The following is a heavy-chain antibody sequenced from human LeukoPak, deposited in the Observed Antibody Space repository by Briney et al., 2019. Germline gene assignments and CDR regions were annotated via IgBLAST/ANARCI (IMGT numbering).Heavy chain of an antibody. J-gene: IGHJ4*02. V-gene: IGHV1-69*13. D-gene: IGHD5-24*01. Sequence: ASVKVSCKASGGSFSSYAICWVRQAPGQWLEWMGGIIPIFGTANYAQKFQGRVTITADESTSTAYMELSSLRSEDTAVYYCARDKGRDGYNDWGQGTLVTVSS. CDR1: GGSFSSYA. CDR2: IIPIFGTA. CDR3: ARDKGRDGYND.